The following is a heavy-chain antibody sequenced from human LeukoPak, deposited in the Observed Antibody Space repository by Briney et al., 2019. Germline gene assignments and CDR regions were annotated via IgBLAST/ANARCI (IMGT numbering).Heavy chain of an antibody. J-gene: IGHJ4*02. Sequence: ASVKVSCKASGYTFTSYGISWVRQAPGQGLEWMGWISAYNGNTNYAQKLQGRVTMTTDTSTSAAYMELRSLRSDDMAVYYCANSLGIAAAGGLFDYWGQGTLVTVSS. D-gene: IGHD6-13*01. V-gene: IGHV1-18*03. CDR2: ISAYNGNT. CDR3: ANSLGIAAAGGLFDY. CDR1: GYTFTSYG.